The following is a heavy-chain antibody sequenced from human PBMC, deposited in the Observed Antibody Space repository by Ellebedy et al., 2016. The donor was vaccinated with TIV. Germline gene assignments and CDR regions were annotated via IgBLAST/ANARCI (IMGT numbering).Heavy chain of an antibody. CDR3: VRDDTVGNFDY. CDR1: GDSMRTYF. D-gene: IGHD4-23*01. CDR2: ISTTGRM. V-gene: IGHV4-4*07. J-gene: IGHJ4*02. Sequence: MPSETLSLTCSVSGDSMRTYFWTWIRQSAAKGLEWLGRISTTGRMSHNPSLESRVSITVDTSKNQFSLILRSVTAADTAVYFCVRDDTVGNFDYWGQGAPVIVSS.